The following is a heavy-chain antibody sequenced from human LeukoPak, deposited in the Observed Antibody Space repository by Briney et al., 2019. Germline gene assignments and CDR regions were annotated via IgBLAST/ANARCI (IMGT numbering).Heavy chain of an antibody. CDR2: IYTSGST. Sequence: SETLSLTCTVSGGSISSYYWSWIRQPAGKGLEWIGRIYTSGSTNYNPSLKSRVTISVDTSKNQFSLKLSSVTAADTAVYYCASTEGLLPAAKFDPWGQGTLVTVSS. D-gene: IGHD2-2*01. V-gene: IGHV4-4*07. CDR1: GGSISSYY. CDR3: ASTEGLLPAAKFDP. J-gene: IGHJ5*02.